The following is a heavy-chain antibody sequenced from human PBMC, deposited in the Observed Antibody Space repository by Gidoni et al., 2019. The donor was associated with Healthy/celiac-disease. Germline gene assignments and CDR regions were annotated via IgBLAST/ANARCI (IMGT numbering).Heavy chain of an antibody. CDR1: GGSFSGYY. J-gene: IGHJ6*02. Sequence: QVQLQQWGAGLLKPSETLSLTCAVYGGSFSGYYWSWIRQPPGKGLEWIGEINHSGSTNYNPALKSRVTISVDTSKNQFSLKLSSVTAADTAVYYCARPGRLGYYYYGMDVWGQGTTVTVSS. V-gene: IGHV4-34*01. D-gene: IGHD3-10*01. CDR2: INHSGST. CDR3: ARPGRLGYYYYGMDV.